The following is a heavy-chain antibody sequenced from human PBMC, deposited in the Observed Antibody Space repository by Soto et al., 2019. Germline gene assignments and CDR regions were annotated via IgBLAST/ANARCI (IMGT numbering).Heavy chain of an antibody. J-gene: IGHJ4*02. CDR3: ARVLYDSSGYYPGFDY. D-gene: IGHD3-22*01. V-gene: IGHV3-33*01. Sequence: GGSLRLSCAASGLTFSSYGMHWVRRAPGKGLEWVAVIWYDGSNKYYADSVKGRFTISRDNSKNTLYLQMNSLRAEDTAVYYCARVLYDSSGYYPGFDYWGQGTLVTVSS. CDR1: GLTFSSYG. CDR2: IWYDGSNK.